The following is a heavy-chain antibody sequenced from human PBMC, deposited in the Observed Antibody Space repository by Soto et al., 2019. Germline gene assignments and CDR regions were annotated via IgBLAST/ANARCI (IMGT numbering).Heavy chain of an antibody. Sequence: GASVKVSCKASGYTFTSYAMHWVRQAPGQRLEWMGWINAGNGNTKYSQKFQGRVTITRDTSASTAYMELSSLRSEDTAVYYCARPTLASTAMAPAYWGQGTLVTVSS. CDR1: GYTFTSYA. J-gene: IGHJ4*02. V-gene: IGHV1-3*01. D-gene: IGHD5-18*01. CDR3: ARPTLASTAMAPAY. CDR2: INAGNGNT.